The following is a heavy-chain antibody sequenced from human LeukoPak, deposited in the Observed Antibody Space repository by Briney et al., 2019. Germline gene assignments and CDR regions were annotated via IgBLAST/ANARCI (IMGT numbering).Heavy chain of an antibody. V-gene: IGHV3-23*01. CDR3: AKHIRKWELRDAFDL. Sequence: LAGGSLRLSCAASGFTFRTYAMSWVRQAPGKGLEWVSTISDGGDSTYYADSVKGRFTFSRDNSKNTLYLQMNSLRADDAAIYYCAKHIRKWELRDAFDLWGQGTMVTVSS. J-gene: IGHJ3*01. D-gene: IGHD1-26*01. CDR1: GFTFRTYA. CDR2: ISDGGDST.